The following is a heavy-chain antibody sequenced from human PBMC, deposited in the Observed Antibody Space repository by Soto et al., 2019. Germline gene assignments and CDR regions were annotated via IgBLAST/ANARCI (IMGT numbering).Heavy chain of an antibody. CDR1: GFTFSSYS. J-gene: IGHJ3*02. V-gene: IGHV3-21*01. D-gene: IGHD3-3*01. CDR3: ARDFRGQYYDFWSGYTMGVAFDI. Sequence: VGSLRLSCAASGFTFSSYSMNWVRQAPGKGLEWVSSISSSSSYIYYADSVKGRFTISRDNAKNSLYLQMNSLRAEDTAVYYCARDFRGQYYDFWSGYTMGVAFDIWGQGTMVTVSS. CDR2: ISSSSSYI.